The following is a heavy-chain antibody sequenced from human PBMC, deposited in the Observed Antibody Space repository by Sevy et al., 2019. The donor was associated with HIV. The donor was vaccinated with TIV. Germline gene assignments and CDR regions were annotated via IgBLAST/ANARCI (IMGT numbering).Heavy chain of an antibody. V-gene: IGHV3-53*01. CDR1: GFSVSSNY. Sequence: GGSLRLSCAASGFSVSSNYINWVRQAPGKGLEWVSIIYSGAVTYYADSVKGRFTISRDNSKNTRYLQMNSLRAEDTAVYYCARDVWGTAHYYGMDVWGQGTTVTVSS. CDR3: ARDVWGTAHYYGMDV. J-gene: IGHJ6*01. D-gene: IGHD1-1*01. CDR2: IYSGAVT.